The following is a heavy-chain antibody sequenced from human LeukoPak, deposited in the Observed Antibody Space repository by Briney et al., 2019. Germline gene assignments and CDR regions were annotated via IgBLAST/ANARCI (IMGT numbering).Heavy chain of an antibody. Sequence: GASVKVSCKASGYTFTSYGISWVRQAPGQGLEWMGWISAYNGNTNYAQKLQGRVTMTTDTSTSAAYIELRSLRSDDTAVYYCARDMGIAVAGVLWYWGQGTLVTVSS. V-gene: IGHV1-18*04. CDR2: ISAYNGNT. CDR1: GYTFTSYG. CDR3: ARDMGIAVAGVLWY. D-gene: IGHD6-19*01. J-gene: IGHJ4*02.